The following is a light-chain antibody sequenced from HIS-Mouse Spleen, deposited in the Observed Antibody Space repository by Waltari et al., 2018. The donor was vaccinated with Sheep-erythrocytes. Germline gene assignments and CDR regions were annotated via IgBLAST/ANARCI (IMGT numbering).Light chain of an antibody. CDR2: DVS. CDR1: SSDVGGYNF. CDR3: CSYAGSYNHV. V-gene: IGLV2-11*01. Sequence: QSALTQPRPGSGAPGQSVTIPLPGTSSDVGGYNFVPRYQPQPGKAPKLMIYDVSKRPSGVPDRFSGSKSGNTASLTISGLQAEDEADYYCCSYAGSYNHVFATGTKVTVL. J-gene: IGLJ1*01.